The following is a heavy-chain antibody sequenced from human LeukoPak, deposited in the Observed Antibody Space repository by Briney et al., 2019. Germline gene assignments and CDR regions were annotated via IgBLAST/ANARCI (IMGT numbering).Heavy chain of an antibody. CDR2: INHSGST. CDR1: GGSFSGYY. Sequence: SETLSLTCAVYGGSFSGYYWSWIRQPPGKGLEWIGEINHSGSTNYNPSLKSRVTISVDTSKNQFSLKLSSVTAADTAVYYCARGRRGYSYGYSRLFDHWGQGTLVTVSS. V-gene: IGHV4-34*01. J-gene: IGHJ4*02. CDR3: ARGRRGYSYGYSRLFDH. D-gene: IGHD5-18*01.